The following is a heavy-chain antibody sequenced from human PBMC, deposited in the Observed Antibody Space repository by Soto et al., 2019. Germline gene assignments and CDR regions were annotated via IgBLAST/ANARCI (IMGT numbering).Heavy chain of an antibody. Sequence: ASVKVSCKASGYTFTSYGFSWVRQAPGQGLEWMGWISASNGNTNYAQKLQGRVTMTTDTSTSTAYMELRSLRSDDTAMYYCAKLAAATTIAAFDIWGQGTMVTISS. V-gene: IGHV1-18*01. CDR3: AKLAAATTIAAFDI. J-gene: IGHJ3*02. CDR1: GYTFTSYG. CDR2: ISASNGNT. D-gene: IGHD2-15*01.